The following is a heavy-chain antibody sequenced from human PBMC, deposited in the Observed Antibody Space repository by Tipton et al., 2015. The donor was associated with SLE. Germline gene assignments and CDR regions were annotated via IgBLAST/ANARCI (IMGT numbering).Heavy chain of an antibody. CDR1: GGSISSYY. CDR3: ASGYEQHLIS. Sequence: TLSLTCTVFGGSISSYYWIWIRQPPGKGLEFIGRFYYTGSTNYNPPLTSRVTMSLDTSKSQFSLKLTSVTAADTAVYYCASGYEQHLISWGQGTLVTVSS. J-gene: IGHJ5*02. CDR2: FYYTGST. D-gene: IGHD6-13*01. V-gene: IGHV4-59*07.